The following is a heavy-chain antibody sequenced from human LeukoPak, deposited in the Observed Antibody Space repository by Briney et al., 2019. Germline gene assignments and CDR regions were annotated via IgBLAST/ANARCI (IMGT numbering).Heavy chain of an antibody. V-gene: IGHV3-30*09. D-gene: IGHD6-13*01. CDR2: ISYDGSNK. CDR1: GFTFSSYA. Sequence: GGPLRLSCTASGFTFSSYAMHWVRQAPGKGLEWVAVISYDGSNKYYADSVKGRFAISRDNSKNTLYLQMNSLRAEDTAVYYCARVAAAGRFDYWGQGTLVTVSS. J-gene: IGHJ4*02. CDR3: ARVAAAGRFDY.